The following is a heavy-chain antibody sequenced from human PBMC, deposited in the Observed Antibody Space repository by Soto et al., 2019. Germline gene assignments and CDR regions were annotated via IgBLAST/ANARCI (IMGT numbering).Heavy chain of an antibody. Sequence: EVQLVESGGDLVQPGGFLGLSCATSGFTFSRYLMHWVRQVPGKGLVWVSRINSDGSSISYSDSVKGRFTISRDNAKNTLYLQMNSLRVEDTAVYYCARLPVDTITSLDYWGQGTLVTVSS. CDR1: GFTFSRYL. V-gene: IGHV3-74*01. D-gene: IGHD3-3*01. CDR2: INSDGSSI. J-gene: IGHJ4*02. CDR3: ARLPVDTITSLDY.